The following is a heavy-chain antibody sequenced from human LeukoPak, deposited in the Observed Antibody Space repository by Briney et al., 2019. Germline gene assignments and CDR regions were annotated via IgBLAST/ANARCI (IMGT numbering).Heavy chain of an antibody. V-gene: IGHV3-23*01. CDR3: AKAASSSWPSYYYGMDV. CDR1: GFTLSNSW. J-gene: IGHJ6*02. CDR2: ITGSGGNT. Sequence: PGGSLRLSCAVSGFTLSNSWMHWVRQAPGKGLEWVSVITGSGGNTYYADSVKGRFTISKDNSKNTVYLQMSSLRVDDTAVYYCAKAASSSWPSYYYGMDVWGQGTTVTVSS. D-gene: IGHD6-13*01.